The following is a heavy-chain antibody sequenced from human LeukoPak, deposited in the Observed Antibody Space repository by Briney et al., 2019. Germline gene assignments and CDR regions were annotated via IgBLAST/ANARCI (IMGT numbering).Heavy chain of an antibody. Sequence: GGSLRLSCVASGFTFSNYAMSWVRQAPGKGLEWVSAISDDGGATYRADSVKGRFTISRDNSKNTLYLQMNSLRAEDTAVYYCAKRYCTGGSCCPDYWGQGTLVTVSS. J-gene: IGHJ4*02. CDR3: AKRYCTGGSCCPDY. CDR2: ISDDGGAT. V-gene: IGHV3-23*01. D-gene: IGHD2-15*01. CDR1: GFTFSNYA.